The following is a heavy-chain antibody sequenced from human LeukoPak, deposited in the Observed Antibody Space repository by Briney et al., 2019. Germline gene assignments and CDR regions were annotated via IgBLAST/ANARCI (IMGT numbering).Heavy chain of an antibody. D-gene: IGHD6-13*01. J-gene: IGHJ4*02. CDR3: ARAGIAAAGTDFDY. CDR2: ISSSSSTI. Sequence: PGGSLRLPCAASGFTFSSYSMNWVRQAPGKGLEWVSYISSSSSTIYYADSVKGRFTISRDNAKNSLYLQMNSLRAEDTAVYYCARAGIAAAGTDFDYWGQGTLVTVSS. CDR1: GFTFSSYS. V-gene: IGHV3-48*01.